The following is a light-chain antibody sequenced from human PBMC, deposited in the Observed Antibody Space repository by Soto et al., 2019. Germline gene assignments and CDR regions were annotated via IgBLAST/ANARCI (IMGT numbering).Light chain of an antibody. CDR1: SSNTGNNY. J-gene: IGLJ1*01. V-gene: IGLV1-51*02. Sequence: QSVLTQPPSVSAAPGQTVTISCSGSSSNTGNNYVSWYQQLPGTAPKLLIYENNKRPSGIPDRFSGSKSGTSATLGITGLQTGDEADYYCATWDSSLSAGVFGTGTKLTVL. CDR3: ATWDSSLSAGV. CDR2: ENN.